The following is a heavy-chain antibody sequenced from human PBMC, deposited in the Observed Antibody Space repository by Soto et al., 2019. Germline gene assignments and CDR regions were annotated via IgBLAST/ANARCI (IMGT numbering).Heavy chain of an antibody. CDR2: IYYSGST. CDR3: ARSPSPDYYDSSEAFDI. CDR1: GGSISSGGYY. J-gene: IGHJ3*02. Sequence: QVQLQESGPGLVKPSQTLSLTCTVSGGSISSGGYYWSWIRQHPGKGLEWIGYIYYSGSTYYNPSLKSRVTISVDTSKNQFSLKLSSVTAADTAVYYCARSPSPDYYDSSEAFDIWGQGTMVTVSS. D-gene: IGHD3-22*01. V-gene: IGHV4-31*03.